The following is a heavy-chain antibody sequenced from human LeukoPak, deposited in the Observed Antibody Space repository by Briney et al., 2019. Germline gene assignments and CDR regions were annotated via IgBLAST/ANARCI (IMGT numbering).Heavy chain of an antibody. Sequence: SETLSLTCTVSGYSISSGYYWGWIRQPPGKRLEGVGSIHSSGNTYYNPTLKSRVTISVDTSKNQFSLNLTSVTAADAAVYYCARDLGYSGFDWAPWGQGTLVTVSS. CDR2: IHSSGNT. CDR3: ARDLGYSGFDWAP. J-gene: IGHJ5*02. V-gene: IGHV4-38-2*02. D-gene: IGHD5-12*01. CDR1: GYSISSGYY.